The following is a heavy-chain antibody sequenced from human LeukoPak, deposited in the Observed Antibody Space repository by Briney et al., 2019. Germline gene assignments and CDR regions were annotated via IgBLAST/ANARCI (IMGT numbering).Heavy chain of an antibody. V-gene: IGHV3-49*04. CDR1: GFTFGDYA. CDR2: IRSKAYGGTT. CDR3: TRGGDYYDSSGYSNDY. D-gene: IGHD3-22*01. J-gene: IGHJ4*02. Sequence: PGGSLRLSCTASGFTFGDYAMSWVRQAPGKGLEWVGFIRSKAYGGTTEYAASVKGRFTISRDDSKSIAYLQMNSLKTEDAAVYYCTRGGDYYDSSGYSNDYWGQGTLVTVSS.